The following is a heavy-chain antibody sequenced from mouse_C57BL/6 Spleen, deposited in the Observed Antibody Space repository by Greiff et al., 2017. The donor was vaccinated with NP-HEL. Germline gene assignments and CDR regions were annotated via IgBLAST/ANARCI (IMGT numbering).Heavy chain of an antibody. Sequence: QVQLQQSGAELARPGASVKLSCKASGYTFTSYGISWVKQRTGQGLEWIGEIYPRSGNTYYNEKFKGKATLTADKSSSTAYMELRSLTSEDSAVYFCVIYYDYDGFAYWGQGTLVTVSA. CDR3: VIYYDYDGFAY. D-gene: IGHD2-4*01. CDR1: GYTFTSYG. CDR2: IYPRSGNT. V-gene: IGHV1-81*01. J-gene: IGHJ3*01.